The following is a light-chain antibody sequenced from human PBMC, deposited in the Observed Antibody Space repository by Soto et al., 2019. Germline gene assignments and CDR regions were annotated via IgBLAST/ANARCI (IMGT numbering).Light chain of an antibody. J-gene: IGKJ4*01. CDR2: GAA. CDR1: QSILNY. CDR3: QQNYRTPPT. Sequence: DIQMTQSPSSLSAYVGDRVTITCRAGQSILNYLSWYQLKPGKAPRLLMYGAASLQSGVPSRFSGSGSGTDFTLTISGLLPEDFATYYCQQNYRTPPTFGGGTKVEIK. V-gene: IGKV1-39*01.